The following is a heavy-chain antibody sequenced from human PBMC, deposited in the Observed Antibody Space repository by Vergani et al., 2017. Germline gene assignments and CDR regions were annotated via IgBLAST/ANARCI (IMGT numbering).Heavy chain of an antibody. D-gene: IGHD2-2*01. CDR1: GFPFCSYG. V-gene: IGHV3-30*18. CDR3: EKGLGSTACHHCYPYFDF. J-gene: IGHJ4*01. CDR2: ISYDESDK. Sequence: QVHLAESGGGVVQPGTSLRLSCAASGFPFCSYGMHWVRQAPGKGLEWVSLISYDESDKFYTESVRGRFTISRDNAKNTVYLQMDSLTIEDTAVYFCEKGLGSTACHHCYPYFDFWGPGTLVTVSS.